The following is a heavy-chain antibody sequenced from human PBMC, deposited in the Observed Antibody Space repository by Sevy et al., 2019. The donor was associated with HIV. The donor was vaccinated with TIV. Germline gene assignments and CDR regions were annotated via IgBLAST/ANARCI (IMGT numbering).Heavy chain of an antibody. J-gene: IGHJ3*01. CDR2: IRYDGSTK. Sequence: GESLKISCAASGFTFSRYGMHWVRQAPGKGLEWVAFIRYDGSTKYYAESVKGRFIISRDNSKDTLYPQMNSLRGDDTSLYYCAKGLGMVQGALLSDDVWGQGTMVTVSS. V-gene: IGHV3-30*02. CDR1: GFTFSRYG. D-gene: IGHD3-10*01. CDR3: AKGLGMVQGALLSDDV.